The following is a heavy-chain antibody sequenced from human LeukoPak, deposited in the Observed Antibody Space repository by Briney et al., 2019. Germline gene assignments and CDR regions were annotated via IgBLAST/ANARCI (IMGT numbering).Heavy chain of an antibody. CDR3: ARDRYDSSGYYHFFDY. J-gene: IGHJ4*02. CDR1: GGSISSYY. V-gene: IGHV4-59*01. D-gene: IGHD3-22*01. Sequence: SETLSLTCTVSGGSISSYYWSWIRQPPGKGLEWIGYIYYSGSTNYNPSLKSRVTISVDTSKNQFSLKLSSVTAADTAVCYCARDRYDSSGYYHFFDYWGQGTLVTVSS. CDR2: IYYSGST.